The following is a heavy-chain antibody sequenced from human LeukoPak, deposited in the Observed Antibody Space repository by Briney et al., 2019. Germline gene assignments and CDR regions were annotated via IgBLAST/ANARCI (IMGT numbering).Heavy chain of an antibody. CDR1: GGSISSYY. Sequence: PSETLSLTCTVSGGSISSYYWSWIRQPPGKGLEWIGYIYYSGSTNYNPSLKSRVTISVDTSKNQFSLKLSSVTAADTAVYYCARDPGYSYGTFDYWGQGTLVTVSS. CDR2: IYYSGST. V-gene: IGHV4-59*01. J-gene: IGHJ4*02. CDR3: ARDPGYSYGTFDY. D-gene: IGHD5-18*01.